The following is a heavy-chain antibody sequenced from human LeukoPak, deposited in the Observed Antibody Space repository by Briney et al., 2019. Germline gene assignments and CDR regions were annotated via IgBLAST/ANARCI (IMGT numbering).Heavy chain of an antibody. D-gene: IGHD4-17*01. CDR1: GFTFSSYA. J-gene: IGHJ4*02. CDR2: ISGSGGST. V-gene: IGHV3-23*01. Sequence: PGGSLRLSCEGSGFTFSSYAMSWVRQAPGKGLEWVSAISGSGGSTYYADSVKGRFTISRDNSKNTLYLQMNSLRAEDTAVYYCAKAISRTVTTFDYWGQGTLVTVSS. CDR3: AKAISRTVTTFDY.